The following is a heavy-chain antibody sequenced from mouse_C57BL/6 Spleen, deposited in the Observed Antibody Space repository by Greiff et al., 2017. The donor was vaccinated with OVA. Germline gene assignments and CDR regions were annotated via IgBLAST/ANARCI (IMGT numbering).Heavy chain of an antibody. Sequence: EVMLVESGGGLVKPGGSLKLSCAASGFTFSDYGMHWVRQAPETGLEWVAYISSGSSTIYYADTVKGRFPISRDNAKNTLFLQMTRLRSENTAMYDSARDGSSNRGAMDYWGQGTSVTVSS. V-gene: IGHV5-17*01. D-gene: IGHD1-1*01. CDR1: GFTFSDYG. CDR2: ISSGSSTI. CDR3: ARDGSSNRGAMDY. J-gene: IGHJ4*01.